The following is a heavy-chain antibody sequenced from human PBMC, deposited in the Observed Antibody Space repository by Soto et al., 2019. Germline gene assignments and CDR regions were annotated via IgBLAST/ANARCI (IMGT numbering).Heavy chain of an antibody. CDR3: ARGPTFYCSSTSCYDAFDI. CDR1: GFTFSSYS. D-gene: IGHD2-2*01. V-gene: IGHV3-21*01. Sequence: GGSLRLSCAASGFTFSSYSMNWVRQAPGKGLEWVSSISSNSSYIYYADSVKGRFTISRDNAKNSLYLQMNSLRAEDTAVYYCARGPTFYCSSTSCYDAFDIWGQGTMVTVSS. CDR2: ISSNSSYI. J-gene: IGHJ3*02.